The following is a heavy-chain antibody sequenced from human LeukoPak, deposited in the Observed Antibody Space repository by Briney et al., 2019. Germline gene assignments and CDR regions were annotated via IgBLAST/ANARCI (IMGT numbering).Heavy chain of an antibody. D-gene: IGHD3-22*01. CDR3: ARGPHYYYDSSGYHP. CDR2: INHSGST. CDR1: GGSFSGYY. J-gene: IGHJ5*02. V-gene: IGHV4-34*01. Sequence: SSETLSLTCAVYGGSFSGYYWSWIRQPPGKGLEWIGEINHSGSTNYNPSLKSRVTISVDTSKNQFSLKLSSVTAADTAVYYCARGPHYYYDSSGYHPWGQGTLVTVSS.